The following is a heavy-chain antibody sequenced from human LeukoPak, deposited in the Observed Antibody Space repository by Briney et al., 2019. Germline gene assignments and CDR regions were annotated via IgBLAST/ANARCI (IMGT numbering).Heavy chain of an antibody. CDR3: ARHGLPMVRGVRYYYGMDV. D-gene: IGHD3-10*01. V-gene: IGHV4-39*01. Sequence: SETLSLTCTVSGGSVSSGSYYWGWIRQPPGKGLEWIGNIYYSGSTYYNPSLKSRVTISVDTSKNQFSLKLSSVTAADTAVYYCARHGLPMVRGVRYYYGMDVWGQGTTVTVSS. CDR1: GGSVSSGSYY. J-gene: IGHJ6*02. CDR2: IYYSGST.